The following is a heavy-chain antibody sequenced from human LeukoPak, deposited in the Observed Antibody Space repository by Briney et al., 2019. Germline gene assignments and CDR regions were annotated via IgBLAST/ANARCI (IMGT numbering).Heavy chain of an antibody. Sequence: GRALRLSCAASGFTFSTYGMHWVRQAPGKGREWAAVISYDGSYKYYADSVKGRFTISRDNSKNTLYLQMNSLKTEDTAVYFCATIPPGRYCSSPSCYWGHWGQGTLVTVSS. CDR3: ATIPPGRYCSSPSCYWGH. CDR1: GFTFSTYG. CDR2: ISYDGSYK. J-gene: IGHJ4*02. D-gene: IGHD2-2*01. V-gene: IGHV3-30*03.